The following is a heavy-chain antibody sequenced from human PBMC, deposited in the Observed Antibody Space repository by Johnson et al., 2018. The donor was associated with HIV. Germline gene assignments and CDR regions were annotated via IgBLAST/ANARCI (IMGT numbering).Heavy chain of an antibody. CDR3: AKDQARYCSTTSCPPEDAFDI. CDR2: IRYDGSNK. CDR1: GFTFSSYG. V-gene: IGHV3-30*02. D-gene: IGHD2-2*01. Sequence: QVQLVESGGGVVRPGGSLRLSCVASGFTFSSYGMHWVRQATGKGLEWVAFIRYDGSNKYYADSVKGRFTISRDNSKNTVYLQMNSLRAEDTAVYYCAKDQARYCSTTSCPPEDAFDIWGQGTMVPVSS. J-gene: IGHJ3*02.